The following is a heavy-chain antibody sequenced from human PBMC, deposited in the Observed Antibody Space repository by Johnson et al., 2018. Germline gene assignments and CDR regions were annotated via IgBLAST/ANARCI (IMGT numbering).Heavy chain of an antibody. CDR2: IIPIFGTA. V-gene: IGHV1-69*01. Sequence: QVQLVESGAEVTKPGSSVKVSCKASGGTFSSYAISWVQQAPGQGLEWMGGIIPIFGTANYAQKFQGRVTITADESTSTAYMELSSLRSEDTAVYYCARVRARKWEPLQVNDAFDIWGQGTMVTVSS. D-gene: IGHD1-14*01. J-gene: IGHJ3*02. CDR1: GGTFSSYA. CDR3: ARVRARKWEPLQVNDAFDI.